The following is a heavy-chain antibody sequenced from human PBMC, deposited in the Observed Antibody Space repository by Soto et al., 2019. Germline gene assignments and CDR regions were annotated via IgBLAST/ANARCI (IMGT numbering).Heavy chain of an antibody. J-gene: IGHJ5*02. Sequence: EVQLVESGGDLVHPGGSLRLSCAASGFTFSNSWMTWVRQGPAKGLEWVATKNPDESEKYYMDSVKGRFTVSRDNARNSLFLQMNSLRADDTAVYFCARNDYYYDTSNAGWFDPWGQGTLVTVSS. V-gene: IGHV3-7*05. D-gene: IGHD3-22*01. CDR3: ARNDYYYDTSNAGWFDP. CDR1: GFTFSNSW. CDR2: KNPDESEK.